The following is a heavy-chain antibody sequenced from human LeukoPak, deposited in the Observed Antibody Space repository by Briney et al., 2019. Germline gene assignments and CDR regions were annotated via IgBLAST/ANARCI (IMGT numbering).Heavy chain of an antibody. CDR1: GGSISSGGYY. CDR3: ARVSACGGDCQKFDP. CDR2: IYYSGST. D-gene: IGHD2-21*01. Sequence: SETLSLTCTVSGGSISSGGYYWSWIRQHPGKGLEWIGYIYYSGSTYYNPSLKSRVTISVDTSKNQFSLKLSSVTAADTAVYYCARVSACGGDCQKFDPWGQGTLVTVSS. V-gene: IGHV4-31*03. J-gene: IGHJ5*02.